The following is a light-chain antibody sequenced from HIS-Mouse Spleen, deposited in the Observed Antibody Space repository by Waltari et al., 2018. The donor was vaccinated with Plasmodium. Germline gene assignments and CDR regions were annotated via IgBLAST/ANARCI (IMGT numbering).Light chain of an antibody. CDR1: SLRSYY. V-gene: IGLV3-19*01. Sequence: SSELPQDPAVSVALGQTVRITCQGDSLRSYYASWYQQKPGQAPVLVIYDKNNRPSGTPDRFSGSSSGNTASLTITGAQAEDEADYYCNSRDSSGNHQVFGGGTKLTVL. J-gene: IGLJ3*02. CDR3: NSRDSSGNHQV. CDR2: DKN.